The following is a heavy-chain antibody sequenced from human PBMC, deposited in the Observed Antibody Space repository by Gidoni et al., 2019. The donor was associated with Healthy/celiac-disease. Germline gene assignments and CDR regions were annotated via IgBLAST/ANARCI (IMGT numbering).Heavy chain of an antibody. CDR2: IAYDGSNK. CDR1: GFTFSSTG. J-gene: IGHJ6*02. Sequence: QVQLVESGGGVVQPGRSLRLSCAASGFTFSSTGMHWVRQAPGKGLEWVAVIAYDGSNKYYADSVKGRFTISRDNSKNTLYLQMNSLRAEDTAVYYCAKDGLWFGDYYYYGMDVWGQGTTVTVSS. CDR3: AKDGLWFGDYYYYGMDV. D-gene: IGHD3-10*01. V-gene: IGHV3-30*18.